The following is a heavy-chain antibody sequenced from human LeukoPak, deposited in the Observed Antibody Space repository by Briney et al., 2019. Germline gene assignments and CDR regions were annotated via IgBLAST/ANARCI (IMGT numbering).Heavy chain of an antibody. V-gene: IGHV3-9*01. D-gene: IGHD6-6*01. J-gene: IGHJ4*02. CDR2: ISWNSGTT. CDR1: GFTFDNSA. CDR3: AKGVSSIPVRGPLDY. Sequence: PGGSLRLSCAASGFTFDNSAMYWVRQFPGKGLEWISGISWNSGTTDYASSVKGRFTISRDNAENSLYLQMNSLSTEDTAFYYCAKGVSSIPVRGPLDYWGQGALVTVSS.